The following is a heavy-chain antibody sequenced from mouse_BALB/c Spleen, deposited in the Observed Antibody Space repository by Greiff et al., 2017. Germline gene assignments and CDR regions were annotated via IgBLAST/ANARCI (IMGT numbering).Heavy chain of an antibody. CDR1: GYSITSGYY. J-gene: IGHJ2*01. V-gene: IGHV3-6*02. Sequence: DVQLQESGPGLVKPSQSLSLTCSVTGYSITSGYYWNWIRQFPGNKLEWMGYISYDGSNNYNPSLKNRISITRDTSKNQFFLKLNSVTTEDTATYYCARSLYDGYLYYFDYWGQGTTLTVSS. CDR3: ARSLYDGYLYYFDY. CDR2: ISYDGSN. D-gene: IGHD2-3*01.